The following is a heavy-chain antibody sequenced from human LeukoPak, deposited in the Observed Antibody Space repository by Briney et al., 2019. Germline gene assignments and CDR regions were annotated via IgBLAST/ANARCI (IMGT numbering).Heavy chain of an antibody. Sequence: GASVKVSCKASGYTFTSYYMHWVRQAPGQGLEWMGIINPSGGSTSYAQKFQGRVTMTRDTSTSTVYMELSSLRSEDTAVYYCARATGYYNWYYYYGMDVWGQGTTVTVSS. J-gene: IGHJ6*02. CDR1: GYTFTSYY. V-gene: IGHV1-46*01. D-gene: IGHD3-9*01. CDR2: INPSGGST. CDR3: ARATGYYNWYYYYGMDV.